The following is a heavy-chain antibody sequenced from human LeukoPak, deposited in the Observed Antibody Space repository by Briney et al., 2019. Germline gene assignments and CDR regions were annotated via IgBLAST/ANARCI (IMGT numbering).Heavy chain of an antibody. CDR3: ARDNAWAFDY. CDR2: ASNDDI. Sequence: GGSLRLSCAASGFTFSRYSMNWVRQAPGKGLEWIAYASNDDISYADSVKGRFTISRDNARNSLYLQMNSLRAEDTAVYYCARDNAWAFDYWGQGTLVTVS. J-gene: IGHJ4*02. CDR1: GFTFSRYS. V-gene: IGHV3-48*01. D-gene: IGHD2-2*01.